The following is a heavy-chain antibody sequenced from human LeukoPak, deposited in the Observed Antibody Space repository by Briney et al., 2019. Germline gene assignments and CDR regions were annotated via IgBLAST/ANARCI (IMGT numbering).Heavy chain of an antibody. CDR2: IKQDGSDK. Sequence: PGGSLRLSCAASGFTFSNYWMNWVRQAPGKGLEWVANIKQDGSDKYYVDSVKGRFTISRDNAKNTVSLQMNSLRAEDTGVYYCARAPSEIGGYYPEYFRHWGQGTLVTVSS. CDR3: ARAPSEIGGYYPEYFRH. J-gene: IGHJ1*01. V-gene: IGHV3-7*01. D-gene: IGHD3-22*01. CDR1: GFTFSNYW.